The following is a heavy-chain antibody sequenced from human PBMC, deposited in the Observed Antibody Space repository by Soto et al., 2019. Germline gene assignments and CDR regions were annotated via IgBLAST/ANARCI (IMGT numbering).Heavy chain of an antibody. Sequence: QVQLVESGGGVVQPGRSLRLSCAASGFTFSSYGMHWVRQAPGKGLEWGAVISYDGSNKYYADSVKGRFTISRDNSKNTLYLQMNSLRAEDTAVYSCAKDVRQQKYSSSSPYSYCMDVWGQGTTVTVSS. CDR3: AKDVRQQKYSSSSPYSYCMDV. CDR1: GFTFSSYG. D-gene: IGHD6-6*01. CDR2: ISYDGSNK. J-gene: IGHJ6*02. V-gene: IGHV3-30*18.